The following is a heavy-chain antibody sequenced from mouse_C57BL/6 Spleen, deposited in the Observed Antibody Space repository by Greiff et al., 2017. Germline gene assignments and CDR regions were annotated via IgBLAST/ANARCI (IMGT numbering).Heavy chain of an antibody. D-gene: IGHD2-4*01. V-gene: IGHV1-26*01. J-gene: IGHJ4*01. CDR2: INPNNGGT. CDR3: APIYYDYDGRAMDY. CDR1: GYTFTDYY. Sequence: VQLQQSGPELVKPGASVKISCKASGYTFTDYYMNWVKQSHGKSLEWIGDINPNNGGTSYNQKFKGKATLTVDTSSSTAYMELRSLTSEDSAVYYCAPIYYDYDGRAMDYGGQGTSVTVSS.